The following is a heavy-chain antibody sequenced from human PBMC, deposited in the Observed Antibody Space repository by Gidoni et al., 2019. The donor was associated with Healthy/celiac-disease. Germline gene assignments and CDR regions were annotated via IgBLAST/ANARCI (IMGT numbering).Heavy chain of an antibody. Sequence: HMQLVQSGPEVKKPGTSVKVSCKASGFTFTSSAVQWVRQARGQRLEWIGWIVVGSGNTNYAQKFQERVTITRDMSTSTAYMERSSLRSEDTAVYYCAADPGYCSGGSCYSHAFDIWGQGTMVTVSS. CDR2: IVVGSGNT. CDR1: GFTFTSSA. CDR3: AADPGYCSGGSCYSHAFDI. V-gene: IGHV1-58*01. D-gene: IGHD2-15*01. J-gene: IGHJ3*02.